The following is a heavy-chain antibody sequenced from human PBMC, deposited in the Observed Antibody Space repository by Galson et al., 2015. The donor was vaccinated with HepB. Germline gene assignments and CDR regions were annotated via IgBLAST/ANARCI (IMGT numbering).Heavy chain of an antibody. CDR3: ASQRYRASSWVFFDY. J-gene: IGHJ4*02. V-gene: IGHV4-39*01. CDR2: ISYSGST. D-gene: IGHD1-26*01. CDR1: GGSISSNSYF. Sequence: SETLSLTCTVSGGSISSNSYFWGWIRQPPGRGLEWIGSISYSGSTYYSPSLKSRVTMSKDTSKNQFSLKVTSVTAADTAVYHCASQRYRASSWVFFDYWGQGALVTVSS.